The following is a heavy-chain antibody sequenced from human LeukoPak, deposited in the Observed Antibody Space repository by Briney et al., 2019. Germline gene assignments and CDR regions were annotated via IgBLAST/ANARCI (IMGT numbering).Heavy chain of an antibody. Sequence: ASVKVSCKASGYTFTSYGIIWVRQAPGQGLEWMGWISAYNGNTNYAQKLQGRVTMTTDTSTSTAYMELRSLRSDDTAVYYCARDPLEQWLALDYYMDVWGKGTTVTVSS. D-gene: IGHD6-19*01. J-gene: IGHJ6*03. CDR3: ARDPLEQWLALDYYMDV. CDR2: ISAYNGNT. V-gene: IGHV1-18*01. CDR1: GYTFTSYG.